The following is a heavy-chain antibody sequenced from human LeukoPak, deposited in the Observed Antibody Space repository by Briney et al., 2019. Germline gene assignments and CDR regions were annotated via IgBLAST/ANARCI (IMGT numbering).Heavy chain of an antibody. CDR3: ARDNRYYGSGSWRRGYYYGMDV. J-gene: IGHJ6*02. Sequence: SETLSLTCTVSDDSFSSGLSYWSWIRQPPGKGLEWIGYIYYSGSTNYNPSLKSRVTISVDTSKNQFSLKLSSVTAADTAVYYCARDNRYYGSGSWRRGYYYGMDVWGQGTTVTVSS. V-gene: IGHV4-61*01. D-gene: IGHD3-10*01. CDR1: DDSFSSGLSY. CDR2: IYYSGST.